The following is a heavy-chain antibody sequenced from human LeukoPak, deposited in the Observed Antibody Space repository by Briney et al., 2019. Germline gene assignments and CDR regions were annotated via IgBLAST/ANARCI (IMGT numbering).Heavy chain of an antibody. D-gene: IGHD3-9*01. CDR3: ARTYFDWFLCVDY. V-gene: IGHV4-39*01. Sequence: SETLSLTCTVSGGSISSSSYYWVWIRQPPGKGLEWLGSIYYSGSTYYNSSLKSRVTISVDTSKNQFFLRLNSVTAADTAVYYCARTYFDWFLCVDYWGQGALVTVSS. CDR2: IYYSGST. CDR1: GGSISSSSYY. J-gene: IGHJ4*02.